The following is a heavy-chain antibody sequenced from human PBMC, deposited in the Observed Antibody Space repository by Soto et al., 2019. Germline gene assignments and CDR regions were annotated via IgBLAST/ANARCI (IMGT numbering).Heavy chain of an antibody. CDR3: ARQGSNGAYYYYGMDV. CDR1: GYRFSSYW. V-gene: IGHV5-51*01. J-gene: IGHJ6*02. D-gene: IGHD2-8*01. Sequence: GESLKISCKGSGYRFSSYWIAWVRQMPGKGLEWMGIIYPGDSDTMYSPSFQGQVTFSADKPTSTAYLQWSSLKASDTAMYYCARQGSNGAYYYYGMDVWGQGTTVTVSS. CDR2: IYPGDSDT.